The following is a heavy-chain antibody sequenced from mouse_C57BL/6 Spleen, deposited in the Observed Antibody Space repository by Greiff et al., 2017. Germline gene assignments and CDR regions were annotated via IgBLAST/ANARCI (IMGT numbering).Heavy chain of an antibody. Sequence: QVQLQQPGTELVKPGASVKLSCKASGYTFTSYWMHWVKQRPGQGLEWIGNINPSNGGTNYNEKFKSKATLTVDKSSSTAYMQLSSLTSKASAVYDCARKDNYDGYYYAMDYWGQGTSVTVSS. V-gene: IGHV1-53*01. CDR3: ARKDNYDGYYYAMDY. D-gene: IGHD1-2*01. CDR1: GYTFTSYW. J-gene: IGHJ4*01. CDR2: INPSNGGT.